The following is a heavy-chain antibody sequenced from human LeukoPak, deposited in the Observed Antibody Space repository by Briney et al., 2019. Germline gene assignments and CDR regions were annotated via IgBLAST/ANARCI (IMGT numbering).Heavy chain of an antibody. J-gene: IGHJ4*02. CDR2: IIPIFGTA. V-gene: IGHV1-69*13. Sequence: SVKVSCKASGYTFNSYGISWVRQAPGQGLEWMGGIIPIFGTANYAQKFQGRVTITADESSSTAYMELSSLRSEDTAVYYCARDGLGIAVAGQRYFDYWGQGTLVTVSS. D-gene: IGHD6-19*01. CDR1: GYTFNSYG. CDR3: ARDGLGIAVAGQRYFDY.